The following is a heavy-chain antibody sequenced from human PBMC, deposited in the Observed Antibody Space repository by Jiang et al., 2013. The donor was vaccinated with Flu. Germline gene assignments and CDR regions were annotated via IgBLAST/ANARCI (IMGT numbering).Heavy chain of an antibody. CDR3: ARIQAPPGPMVPLDLCIFDL. D-gene: IGHD4/OR15-4a*01. CDR1: GFIFNDYS. V-gene: IGHV3-11*06. CDR2: IGGVTSYR. Sequence: VQLVESGGGLVKPGESLRLSCAASGFIFNDYSMAWVRQAPGRGLEWVSLIGGVTSYRRSADSVKGRFTISRDNAKNSVDLHMSSLRFEDTAVYYCARIQAPPGPMVPLDLCIFDLCGQGTLVTVSS. J-gene: IGHJ4*02.